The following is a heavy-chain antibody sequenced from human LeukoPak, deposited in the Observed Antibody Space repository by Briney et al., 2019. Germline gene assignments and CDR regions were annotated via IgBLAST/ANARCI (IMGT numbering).Heavy chain of an antibody. CDR1: GFTVSSNY. V-gene: IGHV3-53*01. J-gene: IGHJ4*02. CDR3: ARVSGYPWYFDY. CDR2: IYSGGST. Sequence: SGGSLRLSCAASGFTVSSNYMSWVRQAPGKGLEWVSVIYSGGSTYYADSVKGRFTISRDNSKNTLYLQMNSLRAEDTAAYYCARVSGYPWYFDYWGQGTLVTVSS. D-gene: IGHD6-25*01.